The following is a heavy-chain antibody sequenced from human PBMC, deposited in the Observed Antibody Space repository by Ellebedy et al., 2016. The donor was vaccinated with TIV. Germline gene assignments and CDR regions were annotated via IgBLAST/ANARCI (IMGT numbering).Heavy chain of an antibody. J-gene: IGHJ4*02. D-gene: IGHD3-10*01. CDR1: GGSISSYY. CDR3: ARDKATMVRGVFYYFDY. CDR2: IYTSGST. V-gene: IGHV4-4*07. Sequence: SETLSLXXTVSGGSISSYYWSWIRQPAGKGLEWIGRIYTSGSTNYNPSLKSRVTMSVDTSKNQFSLKLSSVTAADTAVYYCARDKATMVRGVFYYFDYWGQGTLVTVSS.